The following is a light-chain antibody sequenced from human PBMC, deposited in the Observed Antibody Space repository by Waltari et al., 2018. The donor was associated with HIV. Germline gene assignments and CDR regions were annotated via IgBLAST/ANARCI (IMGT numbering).Light chain of an antibody. Sequence: QSVLTQPPSASGTPEQRVTISCSGGRTNIGSNCAYWYNPLPGTAPKLLISKTNQRPSGVPDRFAGSKSGSSASLTISGLRSEDEAVYYCASWDDILSSVIFGGGTKVTVL. V-gene: IGLV1-47*01. CDR1: RTNIGSNC. CDR3: ASWDDILSSVI. CDR2: KTN. J-gene: IGLJ2*01.